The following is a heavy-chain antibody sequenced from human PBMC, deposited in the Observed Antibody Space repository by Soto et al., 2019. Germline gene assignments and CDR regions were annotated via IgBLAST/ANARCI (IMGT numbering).Heavy chain of an antibody. J-gene: IGHJ4*02. D-gene: IGHD6-13*01. CDR3: AREGYSSSWSKYFDY. CDR2: IYSGGST. Sequence: EVQLVESGGGLVQPGGSLRLSCAASGFTVSSNYMSWVRQAPGKGLEWVSVIYSGGSTYYADSVKGRFTISRDNSKNTLYLQMNSLRAEDTAVYYCAREGYSSSWSKYFDYWGQGTLVTVSS. V-gene: IGHV3-66*01. CDR1: GFTVSSNY.